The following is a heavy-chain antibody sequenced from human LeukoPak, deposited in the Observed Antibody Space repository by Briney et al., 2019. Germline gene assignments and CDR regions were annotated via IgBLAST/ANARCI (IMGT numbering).Heavy chain of an antibody. CDR1: GGSVSSTNW. D-gene: IGHD6-25*01. J-gene: IGHJ4*02. CDR3: AREGGFYRPLDY. Sequence: SSETLSLTCGVSGGSVSSTNWWTWIRQPPGKGLEWIGEVHLDGRTNFNPSLKSRLTMSVDLSENLVSLKLTSVIAADTAVYYCAREGGFYRPLDYSGQGTLVTVSS. V-gene: IGHV4-4*02. CDR2: VHLDGRT.